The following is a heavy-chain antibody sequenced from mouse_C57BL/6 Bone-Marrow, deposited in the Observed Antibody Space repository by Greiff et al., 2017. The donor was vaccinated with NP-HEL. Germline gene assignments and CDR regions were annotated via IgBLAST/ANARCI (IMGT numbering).Heavy chain of an antibody. Sequence: QVQLQQPGAELVRPGSSVKLSCKASGYTFTSYWMHWVKQRPIQGLEWIGNIDPSDSETHYNQKFKDKATLTVDKSSSTAYMQLSSLTSEDSAVYYGARVGYYGSYYAMDYWGQGTSVTVSS. CDR2: IDPSDSET. D-gene: IGHD1-1*01. CDR3: ARVGYYGSYYAMDY. V-gene: IGHV1-52*01. J-gene: IGHJ4*01. CDR1: GYTFTSYW.